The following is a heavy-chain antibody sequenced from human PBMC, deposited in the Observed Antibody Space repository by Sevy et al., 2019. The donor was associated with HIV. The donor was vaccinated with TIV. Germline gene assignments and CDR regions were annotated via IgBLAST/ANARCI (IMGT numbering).Heavy chain of an antibody. Sequence: ASVKVSCKASGYTFTSCDINWVRQATGQGLAWMGWMSPNSGNTGYAQKFQGRVTMTRNTSISTAYMELSSLRSEDTAVYYCARFLSTSYYYYYAMDVWGQGTTVTVSS. CDR2: MSPNSGNT. D-gene: IGHD2-2*01. J-gene: IGHJ6*02. CDR3: ARFLSTSYYYYYAMDV. V-gene: IGHV1-8*01. CDR1: GYTFTSCD.